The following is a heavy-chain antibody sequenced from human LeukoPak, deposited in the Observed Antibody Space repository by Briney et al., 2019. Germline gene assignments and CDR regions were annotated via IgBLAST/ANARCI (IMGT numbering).Heavy chain of an antibody. CDR3: ARETYYYDSSGYGSAFDI. D-gene: IGHD3-22*01. Sequence: PGGSLRLSCAASGFTVSSNYMSWVRQAPGKGLEWVSDIYSGGSTYYADSVKGRFTISRDNSKNTLYLQMNSLRAEDTAVCYCARETYYYDSSGYGSAFDIWGQGTMVTVSS. J-gene: IGHJ3*02. CDR2: IYSGGST. V-gene: IGHV3-53*01. CDR1: GFTVSSNY.